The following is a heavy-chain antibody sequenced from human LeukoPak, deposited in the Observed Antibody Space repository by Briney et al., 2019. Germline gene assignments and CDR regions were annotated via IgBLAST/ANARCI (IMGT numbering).Heavy chain of an antibody. J-gene: IGHJ4*02. Sequence: SETLSLTSTVSGGSISRYYWSWIRQPPGKGLEWIGYIYYSGSTNYNPSLKSRVTISVDTSKNQFSLKLSSVTAADTAVYYCARVWCSSTSCPDYWGQGTLVTVSS. D-gene: IGHD2-2*01. V-gene: IGHV4-59*01. CDR1: GGSISRYY. CDR3: ARVWCSSTSCPDY. CDR2: IYYSGST.